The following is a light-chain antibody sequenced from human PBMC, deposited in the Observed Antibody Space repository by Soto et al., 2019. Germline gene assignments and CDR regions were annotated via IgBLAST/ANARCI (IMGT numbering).Light chain of an antibody. CDR2: DVS. CDR1: SSDVGVYNY. V-gene: IGLV2-14*01. J-gene: IGLJ2*01. Sequence: QSALTQPASVSGSPGQSITISCTGTSSDVGVYNYVSWYQQHPGKAPKLMIYDVSNRPSGVSNRFSGSKSGNTASLTISGLQAEDEADYYCSSYTSSSTLGYVLFGGGTKLTVL. CDR3: SSYTSSSTLGYVL.